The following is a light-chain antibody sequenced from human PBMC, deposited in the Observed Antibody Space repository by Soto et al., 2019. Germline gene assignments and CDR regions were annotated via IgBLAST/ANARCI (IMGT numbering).Light chain of an antibody. CDR3: QQYESLPLT. CDR2: DAS. V-gene: IGKV1-33*01. J-gene: IGKJ5*01. Sequence: DIQMTQSPSSLSASVGDGVTITCRASQSISSYLNWYQQKPGKAPKLLIYDASDLETGVPSRFSGSGSGTGFTFTISSLQPEDFATYYCQQYESLPLTFGQGTRLEIK. CDR1: QSISSY.